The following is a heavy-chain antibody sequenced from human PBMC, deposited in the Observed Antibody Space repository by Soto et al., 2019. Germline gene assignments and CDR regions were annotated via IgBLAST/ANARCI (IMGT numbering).Heavy chain of an antibody. Sequence: QVQLVQSGAEVKTPGSSLKVSCKVSGSRFSNYVISWVRQAPGHGLEWLGRIIPIFNSTKYAQRFQGRVTITADKSTCTASLELSSLRSDDTAVYYCAREGRGKKAGYNGLVSLGYWCQGTLVTVSS. D-gene: IGHD2-2*02. V-gene: IGHV1-69*06. CDR2: IIPIFNST. CDR1: GSRFSNYV. CDR3: AREGRGKKAGYNGLVSLGY. J-gene: IGHJ4*02.